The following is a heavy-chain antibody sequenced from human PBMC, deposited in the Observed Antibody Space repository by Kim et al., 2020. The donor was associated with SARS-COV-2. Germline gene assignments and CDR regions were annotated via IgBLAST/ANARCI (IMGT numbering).Heavy chain of an antibody. CDR1: GFTFSSYE. CDR3: ARDGYSYGVANWGFDY. D-gene: IGHD5-18*01. V-gene: IGHV3-48*03. Sequence: GGSLRLSCAASGFTFSSYEMNWVRQAPGKGLEWVSYISSSGSTIYYADSVKGRFTISRDNAKNSLYLQMNSLRAEDTAVYYCARDGYSYGVANWGFDYWGQGTLVTVSS. J-gene: IGHJ4*02. CDR2: ISSSGSTI.